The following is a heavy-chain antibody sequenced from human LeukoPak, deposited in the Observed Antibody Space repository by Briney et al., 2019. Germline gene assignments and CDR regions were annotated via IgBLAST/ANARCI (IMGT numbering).Heavy chain of an antibody. CDR3: ARDRTYSGNDYYYYYYMDV. Sequence: ASVKVSCKASGYTFTGYFMHWVRQAPGQGLEWMGWINPNSGGTNFAQKFQGRVTMTRDTSISTAYMELGRLRSDDTAVYYCARDRTYSGNDYYYYYYMDVWGKGTTVTVSS. CDR2: INPNSGGT. D-gene: IGHD1-26*01. CDR1: GYTFTGYF. J-gene: IGHJ6*03. V-gene: IGHV1-2*02.